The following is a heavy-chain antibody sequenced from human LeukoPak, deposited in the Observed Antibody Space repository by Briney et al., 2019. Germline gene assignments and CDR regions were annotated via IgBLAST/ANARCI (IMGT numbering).Heavy chain of an antibody. V-gene: IGHV1-8*01. Sequence: GATVKVSCKASGYTFTSYDIHWVRHATGQGLEWMGWMNPNSANTGYAQKFQGRVIMTRNTSIRTAYMELSSLRSEDTAVYYCARFKYYYFLDVWGQGTTVTVSS. D-gene: IGHD3-10*02. CDR2: MNPNSANT. J-gene: IGHJ6*02. CDR1: GYTFTSYD. CDR3: ARFKYYYFLDV.